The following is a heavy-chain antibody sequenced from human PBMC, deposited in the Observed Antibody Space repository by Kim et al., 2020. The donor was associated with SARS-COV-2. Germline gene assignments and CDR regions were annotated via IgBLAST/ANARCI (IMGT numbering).Heavy chain of an antibody. Sequence: NPSLKSRVTISVDTSKNQFSLKLSSVTAADTAVYYCARAQQWLDQNWFDPWGQGTLVTVSS. D-gene: IGHD6-19*01. J-gene: IGHJ5*02. V-gene: IGHV4-59*01. CDR3: ARAQQWLDQNWFDP.